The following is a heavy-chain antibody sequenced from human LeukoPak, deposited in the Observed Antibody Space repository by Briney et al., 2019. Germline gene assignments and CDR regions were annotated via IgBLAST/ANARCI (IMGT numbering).Heavy chain of an antibody. CDR2: IYSDNT. Sequence: GGSLRLSCTVSGFTVSSSSMSWVRQAPGKGLEWLSFIYSDNTHYSDSVKGRFTISRDNSKNTLYLQMNSLRAEDAAVYCCARRAGAYSHPYDYWGQGTLVTVSS. CDR3: ARRAGAYSHPYDY. CDR1: GFTVSSSS. V-gene: IGHV3-53*01. J-gene: IGHJ4*02. D-gene: IGHD4/OR15-4a*01.